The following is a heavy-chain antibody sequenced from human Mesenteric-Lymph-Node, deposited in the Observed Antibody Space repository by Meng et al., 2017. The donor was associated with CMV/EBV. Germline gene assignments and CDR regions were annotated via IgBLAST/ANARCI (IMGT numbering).Heavy chain of an antibody. CDR2: ISSRDNTR. Sequence: GSLRLSCAASGFTFSSHEMNWVRQAPGKGLEWVSYISSRDNTRYYADSVKGRFTISRDNAKNSLYLLMNSLRGDDTAIYYCARGGYCSATTCYYLNAFDIWGQGTMVTVSS. V-gene: IGHV3-48*03. J-gene: IGHJ3*02. CDR1: GFTFSSHE. CDR3: ARGGYCSATTCYYLNAFDI. D-gene: IGHD2-15*01.